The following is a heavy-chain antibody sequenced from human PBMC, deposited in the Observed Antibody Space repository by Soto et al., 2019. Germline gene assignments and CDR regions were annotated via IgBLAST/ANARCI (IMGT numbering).Heavy chain of an antibody. V-gene: IGHV4-34*01. J-gene: IGHJ2*01. CDR2: INHSGST. CDR3: ARVLKYILVVVAATIEWYFDL. Sequence: QVQLQQWGAGLLKPSETLSLPCAVYGGSFSGYYWSWVRQPPGKGLEWIGEINHSGSTNYNPSLTSRVTKSVDTFKNQFSLKLSSVTAAETAVYYCARVLKYILVVVAATIEWYFDLWCRGTLVTVSS. CDR1: GGSFSGYY. D-gene: IGHD2-15*01.